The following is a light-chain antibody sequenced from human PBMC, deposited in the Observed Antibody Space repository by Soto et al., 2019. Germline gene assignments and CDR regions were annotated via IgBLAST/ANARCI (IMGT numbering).Light chain of an antibody. Sequence: QSALTQPASVSGSPGQSITISCTGTSSDVGSYNLVSWYQQHPGKAPKLILYEGSKRPSGVSNRFSGSKSGNTASLTISGLQAEDEADYYCCSYAGSSTFVFGGGTKLTVL. CDR3: CSYAGSSTFV. CDR1: SSDVGSYNL. CDR2: EGS. J-gene: IGLJ3*02. V-gene: IGLV2-23*03.